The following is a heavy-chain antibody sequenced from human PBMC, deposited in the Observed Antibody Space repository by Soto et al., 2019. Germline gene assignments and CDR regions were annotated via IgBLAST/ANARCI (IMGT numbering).Heavy chain of an antibody. CDR2: ISGSGGST. CDR3: AKDWGGSYPYNWFDP. CDR1: GFTFSSYA. Sequence: EVQLLESGGGLVQPGGSLRLSCAASGFTFSSYAMSWVRQAPGKGLEWVSAISGSGGSTYYADSVKARFTISRDNSKNSLYLQMNSVRAEDTAVYYCAKDWGGSYPYNWFDPWGQGTLVTVSS. V-gene: IGHV3-23*01. J-gene: IGHJ5*02. D-gene: IGHD1-26*01.